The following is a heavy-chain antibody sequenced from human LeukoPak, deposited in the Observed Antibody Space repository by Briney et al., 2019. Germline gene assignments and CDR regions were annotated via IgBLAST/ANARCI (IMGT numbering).Heavy chain of an antibody. CDR1: GFTFSSYA. V-gene: IGHV3-23*01. CDR2: IFGSGGST. CDR3: AKDLRAVAAPIGFDY. Sequence: GGSLRLSCAASGFTFSSYAMYWVRQAPGKGLEWVSGIFGSGGSTHYADSVKGRFTISRDNSKNTVYLQMNSLRAEDTAVYYCAKDLRAVAAPIGFDYWGQGTLVTVSS. J-gene: IGHJ4*02. D-gene: IGHD6-13*01.